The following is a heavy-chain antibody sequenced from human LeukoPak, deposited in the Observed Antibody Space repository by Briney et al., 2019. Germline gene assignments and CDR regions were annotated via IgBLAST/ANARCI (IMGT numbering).Heavy chain of an antibody. CDR2: IHRGGTT. CDR3: TRVDGGQSI. Sequence: PGGSLRLSCAASGFTFSNYWMSWVRQAPGKGLEWVSLIHRGGTTYHADSVKGRFTISRDNSKNTLYFQMNSLRAEDTAVYYCTRVDGGQSIWGQGTLVTVSS. CDR1: GFTFSNYW. V-gene: IGHV3-53*01. D-gene: IGHD6-6*01. J-gene: IGHJ4*02.